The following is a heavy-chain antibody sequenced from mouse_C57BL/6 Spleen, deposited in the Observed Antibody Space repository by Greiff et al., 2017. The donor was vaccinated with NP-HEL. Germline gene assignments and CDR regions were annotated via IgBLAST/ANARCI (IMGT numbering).Heavy chain of an antibody. CDR3: ARGGRVTTVVATPFDY. J-gene: IGHJ2*01. CDR1: GYAFSSSW. D-gene: IGHD1-1*01. V-gene: IGHV1-82*01. CDR2: IYTGDGDT. Sequence: QVQLQQSGPELVKPGASVKISCKASGYAFSSSWMNWVKQRPGKGLEWIGRIYTGDGDTNYNGKVKGKATLTADKSSSTAYMQLSSLTSEDSAVYFWARGGRVTTVVATPFDYWGQGTTLTVSS.